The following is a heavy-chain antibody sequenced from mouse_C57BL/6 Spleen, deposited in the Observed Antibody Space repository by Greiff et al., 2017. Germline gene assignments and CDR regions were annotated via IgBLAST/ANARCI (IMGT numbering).Heavy chain of an antibody. CDR1: GYTFTDYE. CDR3: TRGGYGPYYAMDY. Sequence: QVQLKESGAELVRPGASVTLSCKASGYTFTDYELHWVKQTPVHGLEWIGAIDPETGGTAYNQKFKGKAQLTADKSSSTAYMELRSLTSEDSAVYYCTRGGYGPYYAMDYWGQGTSVTVSS. J-gene: IGHJ4*01. V-gene: IGHV1-15*01. CDR2: IDPETGGT. D-gene: IGHD1-1*02.